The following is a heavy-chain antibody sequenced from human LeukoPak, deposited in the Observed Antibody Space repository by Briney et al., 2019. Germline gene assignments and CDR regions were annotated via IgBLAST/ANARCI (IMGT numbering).Heavy chain of an antibody. V-gene: IGHV4-59*01. D-gene: IGHD4-17*01. CDR1: GGSISSYY. Sequence: SETLSLTCTVSGGSISSYYWSWIRRPPGKGLEWIGYIYYSGSTNYNPSLKSRVTISVDTSKNQFSLKLSSVTAADTAVYYCARARQYGDSMYFDYWGQGTLVTVSS. J-gene: IGHJ4*02. CDR2: IYYSGST. CDR3: ARARQYGDSMYFDY.